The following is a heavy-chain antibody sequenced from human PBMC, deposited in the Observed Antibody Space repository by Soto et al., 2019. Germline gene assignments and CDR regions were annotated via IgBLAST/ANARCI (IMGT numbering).Heavy chain of an antibody. V-gene: IGHV4-4*02. CDR2: IYHSGST. D-gene: IGHD6-13*01. CDR1: GGSISSSNW. CDR3: ARQIAAAGTSSRAIDY. Sequence: SETLSLTCAVSGGSISSSNWWSWVRQPPGKGLEWIGEIYHSGSTNYNPSLKSRVTISVDKSKNQFSLKLSSVTAADTAVYYCARQIAAAGTSSRAIDYWGQGTLVTVSS. J-gene: IGHJ4*02.